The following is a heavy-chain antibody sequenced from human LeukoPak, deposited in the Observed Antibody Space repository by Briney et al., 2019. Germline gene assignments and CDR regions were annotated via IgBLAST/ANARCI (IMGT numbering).Heavy chain of an antibody. CDR1: GYTIPNNY. CDR2: INPSDTGT. V-gene: IGHV1-46*01. J-gene: IGHJ4*02. Sequence: GASVKVSCKASGYTIPNNYMHWVRQAPGQGLEWMGVINPSDTGTSYAQKFQGRITMTRDMSTSTVYMELSSLRSEDTAVYYCARIPSIAVTEPQRENDYWGQGTLVTVSS. CDR3: ARIPSIAVTEPQRENDY. D-gene: IGHD6-19*01.